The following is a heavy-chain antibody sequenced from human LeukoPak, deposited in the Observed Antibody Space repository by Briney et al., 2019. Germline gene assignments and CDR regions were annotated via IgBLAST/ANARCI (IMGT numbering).Heavy chain of an antibody. V-gene: IGHV4-4*09. CDR1: GGSISSYY. J-gene: IGHJ5*02. CDR2: IYTSGST. CDR3: ARRLAAAGLNWFDP. D-gene: IGHD6-13*01. Sequence: SETLSLTCTVSGGSISSYYWSWIRQPPGKGLEWIGYIYTSGSTNYNPSLKSRVTISVDTSKNQFSLKLSSVTAADTAVYYCARRLAAAGLNWFDPWGQGPLVTVS.